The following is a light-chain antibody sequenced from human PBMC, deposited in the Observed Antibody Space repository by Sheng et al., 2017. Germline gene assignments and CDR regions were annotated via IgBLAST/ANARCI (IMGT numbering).Light chain of an antibody. J-gene: IGKJ4*01. CDR2: DTS. CDR1: QSVGTD. CDR3: QQRDNWPPLT. Sequence: EIVMTQSPVTLSLSLGQGAILSCRASQSVGTDLAWYQQIPGQAPRLLIYDTSNRASGVPARFSGSGSGTDFTLTISGLEPEDSAVYYCQQRDNWPPLTFGGGTKVEIK. V-gene: IGKV3-11*01.